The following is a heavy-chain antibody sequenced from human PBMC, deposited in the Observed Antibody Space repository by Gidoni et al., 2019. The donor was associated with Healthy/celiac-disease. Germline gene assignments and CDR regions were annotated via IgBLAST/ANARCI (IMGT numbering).Heavy chain of an antibody. D-gene: IGHD3-22*01. Sequence: GSGYSFTSYWISWVRQMPGKGLEWMGRIDPSDSYTNYSPSFQGHVTISADKSISTAYLQWSSLKASDTAMYYCARQVAYYDSSGYYYLDYWGQGTLVTVSS. CDR1: GYSFTSYW. CDR3: ARQVAYYDSSGYYYLDY. V-gene: IGHV5-10-1*01. J-gene: IGHJ4*02. CDR2: IDPSDSYT.